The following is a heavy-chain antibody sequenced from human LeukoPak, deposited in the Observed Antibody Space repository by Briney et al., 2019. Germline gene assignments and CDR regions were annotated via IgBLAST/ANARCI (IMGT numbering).Heavy chain of an antibody. V-gene: IGHV4-59*08. CDR3: ASPSDYSDYYYYIDV. Sequence: SETLSLTCTVSGGSISSYYWSWIRQPPGKGLEWIGYIYYSGSTNYNPSLKSRVTISADTSKNQFSLQLNSVTAADTAVYYCASPSDYSDYYYYIDVWGKGTTVTVSS. D-gene: IGHD4-11*01. J-gene: IGHJ6*03. CDR1: GGSISSYY. CDR2: IYYSGST.